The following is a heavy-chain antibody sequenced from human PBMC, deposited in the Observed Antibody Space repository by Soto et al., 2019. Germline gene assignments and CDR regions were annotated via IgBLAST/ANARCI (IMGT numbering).Heavy chain of an antibody. CDR3: AKDPPWTVGPLAMDV. CDR2: FSGSGGNI. V-gene: IGHV3-23*01. CDR1: GFTFSTHA. Sequence: PGGSLRLSCVASGFTFSTHAMSWVRQAPGKWLEWVSTFSGSGGNIYYAESVKGRLTISRDDSKNTLYLQMNSLRVEDTAVYYCAKDPPWTVGPLAMDVWGQGXTVTVYS. J-gene: IGHJ6*02. D-gene: IGHD2-2*01.